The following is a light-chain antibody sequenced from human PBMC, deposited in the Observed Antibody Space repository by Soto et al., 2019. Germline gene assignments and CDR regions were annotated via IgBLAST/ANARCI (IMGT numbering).Light chain of an antibody. CDR1: QSISSY. V-gene: IGKV1-39*01. CDR3: RQSYSTPPS. J-gene: IGKJ2*01. CDR2: AAS. Sequence: DIHMTQSPSSLSASVGDRVTITCRASQSISSYVNWYQQKSGQAPKLLIYAASSLRNGVPSRFSDTGSGTDFTLTITSLQSEDFASYHCRQSYSTPPSFGQGTKLEIK.